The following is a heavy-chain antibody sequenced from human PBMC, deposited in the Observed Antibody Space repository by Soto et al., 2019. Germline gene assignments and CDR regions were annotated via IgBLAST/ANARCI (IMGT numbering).Heavy chain of an antibody. V-gene: IGHV3-48*03. CDR1: GFTFSNYE. J-gene: IGHJ4*02. Sequence: EVQLVESGGGLVQPGGSLRLSCAASGFTFSNYEMNWVRQAPGKGLEWVSYISSSGSTIYYADSVKGRFTISRDNAKNSLHLQMNSLRVEDTAVYYCARGATTFDFDYWGQGNLVTVSS. CDR3: ARGATTFDFDY. D-gene: IGHD1-1*01. CDR2: ISSSGSTI.